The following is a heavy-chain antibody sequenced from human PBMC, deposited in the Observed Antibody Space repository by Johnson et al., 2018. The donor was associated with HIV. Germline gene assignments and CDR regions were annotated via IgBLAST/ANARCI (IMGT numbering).Heavy chain of an antibody. Sequence: EMQLVESGGGLKQPGGSLRLSCAASGFTFSSYDMHWVRQATGKGLEWVSGIKWSGGSTGYADSVKARFMISRDNAKNSLYLQMNSLRVEDTALYYCAKGLGWELLTHDAFDIWGQGTMVTVSS. CDR1: GFTFSSYD. J-gene: IGHJ3*02. CDR2: IKWSGGST. V-gene: IGHV3-20*04. D-gene: IGHD1-26*01. CDR3: AKGLGWELLTHDAFDI.